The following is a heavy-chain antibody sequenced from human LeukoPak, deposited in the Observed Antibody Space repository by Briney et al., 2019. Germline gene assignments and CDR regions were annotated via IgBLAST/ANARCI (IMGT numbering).Heavy chain of an antibody. D-gene: IGHD3-3*01. V-gene: IGHV4-39*01. CDR2: IYFSGTT. Sequence: PSETLSLTXTVSGGSISSSSYFWGWIREPPGKGLVWIGNIYFSGTTYYNPSLKSRVTIFVDTSKNQFSLKLSSVTAADTAVYYCARLCDFWSGCYMDVWGKGTTVTVSS. J-gene: IGHJ6*03. CDR3: ARLCDFWSGCYMDV. CDR1: GGSISSSSYF.